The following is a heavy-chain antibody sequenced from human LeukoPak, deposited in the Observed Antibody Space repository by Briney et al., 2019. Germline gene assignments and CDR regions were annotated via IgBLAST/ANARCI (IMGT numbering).Heavy chain of an antibody. Sequence: GESLKISCQASGYSFSSYWIAWVRHMPGKGLEWMGVIYPGDSDTKYSPSFEGQVTISADKSTSTTYLQWSSLRASDTAIYYCARRWYDSSGYSRHFDYWGQGTLVTVPS. J-gene: IGHJ4*02. D-gene: IGHD3-22*01. CDR1: GYSFSSYW. CDR3: ARRWYDSSGYSRHFDY. CDR2: IYPGDSDT. V-gene: IGHV5-51*01.